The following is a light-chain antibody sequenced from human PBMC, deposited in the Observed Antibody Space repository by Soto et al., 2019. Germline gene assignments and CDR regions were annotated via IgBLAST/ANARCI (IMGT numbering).Light chain of an antibody. CDR3: QQYGSSP. V-gene: IGKV3-20*01. CDR2: GAS. J-gene: IGKJ5*01. CDR1: QSVSSSY. Sequence: DIVLTQSPCTLSLSPGEIATLTCRASQSVSSSYLAWYQQKPGQAPRLLIYGASSRATGIPDRVSGSGTGTDFTLTISRLGPEDFAVYYCQQYGSSPFGQGTRLEI.